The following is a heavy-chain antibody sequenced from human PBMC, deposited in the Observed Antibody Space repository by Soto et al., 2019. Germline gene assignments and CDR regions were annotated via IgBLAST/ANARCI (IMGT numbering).Heavy chain of an antibody. D-gene: IGHD2-8*01. J-gene: IGHJ4*02. Sequence: GGSLRLSCAASGFTFSSYAMSWVRQAPGKGLEWVSAISGSGGSTYYADSVKGRFTISRDNSKNTLYLQMNSLRAEDTAVYYCAKNGGGGVTNGRHFDYWGQGTLVTVSS. V-gene: IGHV3-23*01. CDR2: ISGSGGST. CDR3: AKNGGGGVTNGRHFDY. CDR1: GFTFSSYA.